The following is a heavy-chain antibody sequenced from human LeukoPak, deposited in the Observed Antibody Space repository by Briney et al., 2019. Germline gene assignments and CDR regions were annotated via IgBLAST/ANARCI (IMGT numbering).Heavy chain of an antibody. CDR1: GFTFSSYA. V-gene: IGHV3-30-3*01. J-gene: IGHJ6*02. D-gene: IGHD1-26*01. CDR2: ISYDGSNK. CDR3: AREAGATGVFYYGMDV. Sequence: GGSLRLSCAAYGFTFSSYAMHWVRQAPGKGLEWVAVISYDGSNKYYADSVKGRFTISRDNSKNTLYLQMNSLRAEDTAVYYCAREAGATGVFYYGMDVWGQGTTVTVSS.